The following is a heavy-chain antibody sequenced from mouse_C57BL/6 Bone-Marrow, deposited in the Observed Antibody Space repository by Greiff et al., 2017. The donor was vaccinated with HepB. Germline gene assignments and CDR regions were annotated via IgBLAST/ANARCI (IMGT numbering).Heavy chain of an antibody. D-gene: IGHD4-1*01. CDR2: ISSGGDYI. V-gene: IGHV5-9-1*02. Sequence: DVQLVESGEGLVKPGGSLKLSCAASGFTFSSYAMSWVRQTPEKRLEWVAYISSGGDYIYYADTVKGRFTIARDTARNTLYLQMSSLKSEDTAMYYCTRELGRYFDVWGTGTTVTVSS. CDR1: GFTFSSYA. CDR3: TRELGRYFDV. J-gene: IGHJ1*03.